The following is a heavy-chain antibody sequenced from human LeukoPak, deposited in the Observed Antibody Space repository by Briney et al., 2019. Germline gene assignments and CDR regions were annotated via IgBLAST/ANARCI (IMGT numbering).Heavy chain of an antibody. D-gene: IGHD5-24*01. J-gene: IGHJ4*02. Sequence: PSETLSLTCTVSGGSIRSSYYYWGWIRQPPGKGLEWIGSIYDSGSTYYNPSLKSRVTISVDTSKNQFSLKLSSVTAADTAVYYCARDSMATIRFDYWGQGTLVTVSS. CDR2: IYDSGST. CDR1: GGSIRSSYYY. V-gene: IGHV4-39*07. CDR3: ARDSMATIRFDY.